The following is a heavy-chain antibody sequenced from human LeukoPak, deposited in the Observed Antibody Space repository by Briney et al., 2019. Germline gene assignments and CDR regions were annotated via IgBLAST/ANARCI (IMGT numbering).Heavy chain of an antibody. D-gene: IGHD3-22*01. CDR2: INPSGGST. CDR3: ARGPGPADDGGGYCFDY. J-gene: IGHJ4*02. Sequence: ASVKVSCKASGYTFTSYYLYWVRQAPGQGLEWMGVINPSGGSTTSSQKFQGRVTMTRDTSTSTVYMELRSLRSEDTAVYYCARGPGPADDGGGYCFDYWGQGTLVTVSS. V-gene: IGHV1-46*01. CDR1: GYTFTSYY.